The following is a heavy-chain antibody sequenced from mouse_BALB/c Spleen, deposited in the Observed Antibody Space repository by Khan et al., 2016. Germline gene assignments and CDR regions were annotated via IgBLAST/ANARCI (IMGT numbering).Heavy chain of an antibody. V-gene: IGHV14-3*02. D-gene: IGHD4-1*01. CDR2: IDPANGNT. CDR3: GRTGARRDWYFDV. Sequence: VQLQQSGAELVKPGASVKLSCTASGFNFKDTYMHWVKQRPEQGLEWIGRIDPANGNTKYDPKFQGKATITADTSSNTAYLQLSSLTSEDTAVYYCGRTGARRDWYFDVWGAGTTVTVSS. CDR1: GFNFKDTY. J-gene: IGHJ1*01.